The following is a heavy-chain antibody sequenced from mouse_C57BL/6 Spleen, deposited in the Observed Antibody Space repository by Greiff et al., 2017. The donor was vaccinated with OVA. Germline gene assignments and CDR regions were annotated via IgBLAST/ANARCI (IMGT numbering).Heavy chain of an antibody. Sequence: QVQLQQPGAELVRPGSSVKLSCKASGYTFTSYWMPWVKQRPIQGLEWIGNIDPSDSETHYNQKFKDKATLTVDKSSSTAYMQLSSLTSEDAAVYYCARPMGGGDAMDYWGQGTSVTVSS. CDR3: ARPMGGGDAMDY. CDR1: GYTFTSYW. V-gene: IGHV1-52*01. CDR2: IDPSDSET. J-gene: IGHJ4*01. D-gene: IGHD1-1*02.